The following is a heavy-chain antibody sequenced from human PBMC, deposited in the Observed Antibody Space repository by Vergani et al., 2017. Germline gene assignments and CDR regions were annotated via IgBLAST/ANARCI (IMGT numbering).Heavy chain of an antibody. CDR3: AKDHHCCGGPPEVDY. D-gene: IGHD2-15*01. Sequence: QVQLVESGGGVVQPGRSLRLSCAASGFTFSSYGMHWVRQAPGKGLEWVAVISYDGSNKYYADSVKGRFTISRDNSKNTLYLQMNSLRAEDTAVYYCAKDHHCCGGPPEVDYWGQGTLVTVSS. CDR2: ISYDGSNK. V-gene: IGHV3-30*18. CDR1: GFTFSSYG. J-gene: IGHJ4*02.